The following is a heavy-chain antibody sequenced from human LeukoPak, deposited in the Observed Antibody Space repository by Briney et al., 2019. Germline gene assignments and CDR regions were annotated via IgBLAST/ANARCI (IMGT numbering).Heavy chain of an antibody. CDR1: GGTFSSYA. CDR3: ARDSATRINVFGRPRGDSGYNWLDP. CDR2: IIPIFGTA. D-gene: IGHD2-21*02. Sequence: SVKVSCKASGGTFSSYAISWVRQAPGQGLEWMGGIIPIFGTANYAQKFQGRVTITADESTSTAYMELSSLRSEDTAVYYCARDSATRINVFGRPRGDSGYNWLDPWGQGTLVTVSS. V-gene: IGHV1-69*13. J-gene: IGHJ5*02.